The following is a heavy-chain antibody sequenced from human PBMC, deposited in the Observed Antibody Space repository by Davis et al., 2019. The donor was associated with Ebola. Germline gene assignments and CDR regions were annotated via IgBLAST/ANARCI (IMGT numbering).Heavy chain of an antibody. J-gene: IGHJ4*02. CDR1: GGSISSYY. CDR3: ARETQYSSFSFDY. D-gene: IGHD6-6*01. Sequence: GSLRLSCTLSGGSISSYYWSWIRQPPGKGLEWIGYTYYSGSTNYNPSLKSRVTISVDTSKNQFSLKLSSVTAADTAVYYCARETQYSSFSFDYWGQGTLVTVSS. V-gene: IGHV4-59*01. CDR2: TYYSGST.